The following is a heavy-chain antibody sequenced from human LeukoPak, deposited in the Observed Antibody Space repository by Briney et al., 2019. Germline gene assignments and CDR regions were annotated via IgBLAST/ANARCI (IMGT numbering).Heavy chain of an antibody. Sequence: GGSLRLSCAASGFTFSSYAMHWVRQAPGKGLEWVAVISYDGSNKYYADSVKGRFTISRDNSKNTLYLQMNSLRAEDTAVYYCAKVSTTVTTLGAFDIWGQGTMVTVSS. CDR1: GFTFSSYA. CDR2: ISYDGSNK. J-gene: IGHJ3*02. V-gene: IGHV3-30-3*01. CDR3: AKVSTTVTTLGAFDI. D-gene: IGHD4-17*01.